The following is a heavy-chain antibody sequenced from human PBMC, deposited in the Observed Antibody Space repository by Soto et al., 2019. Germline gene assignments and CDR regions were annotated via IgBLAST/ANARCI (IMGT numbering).Heavy chain of an antibody. D-gene: IGHD3-10*01. CDR3: ARGGSGREKDYYGMDV. V-gene: IGHV1-69*01. CDR1: GGTFSSYA. J-gene: IGHJ6*02. Sequence: QVQLVQSGAEVKKPGSSVKVSCKASGGTFSSYAISWVRQAPGQGLEWMGGIIPIFGTANYAQKFQGRVTITADESTSTAYMERSSLRSEDTAVYYCARGGSGREKDYYGMDVWGQGTTVTVSS. CDR2: IIPIFGTA.